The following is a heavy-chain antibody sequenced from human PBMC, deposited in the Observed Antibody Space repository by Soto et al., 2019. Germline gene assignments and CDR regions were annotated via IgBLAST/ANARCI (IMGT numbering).Heavy chain of an antibody. J-gene: IGHJ6*02. CDR3: ARIPDRSDDGMDV. CDR2: ISYDGSNK. D-gene: IGHD3-22*01. V-gene: IGHV3-33*01. Sequence: QVQLVESGGGVVQPGRSLRLSCAGSGFTFSIYGIHWVRQAPGKGLEWVAVISYDGSNKYYADSVKSRFTISRDNSKNTVYLQMSSLRVADTAVYYCARIPDRSDDGMDVWGQGTTVSVSS. CDR1: GFTFSIYG.